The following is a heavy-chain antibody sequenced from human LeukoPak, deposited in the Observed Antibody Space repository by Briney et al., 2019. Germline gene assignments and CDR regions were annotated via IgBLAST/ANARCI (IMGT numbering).Heavy chain of an antibody. Sequence: VASVKVSCKASGGTFSSYAISWVRQAPGQGLEWMGGIIPIFGTANYAQKFQGRVTITTDESTSTAYMELSSLRSEDTAVYYCASSGGFWSGYYPFDYWGQGTLVTVSS. CDR1: GGTFSSYA. J-gene: IGHJ4*02. CDR2: IIPIFGTA. CDR3: ASSGGFWSGYYPFDY. V-gene: IGHV1-69*05. D-gene: IGHD3-3*01.